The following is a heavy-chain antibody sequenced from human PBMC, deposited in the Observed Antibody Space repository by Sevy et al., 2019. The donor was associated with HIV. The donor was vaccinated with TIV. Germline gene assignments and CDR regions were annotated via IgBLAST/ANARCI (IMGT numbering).Heavy chain of an antibody. Sequence: GGSLRLSCTASGFPFGSYEMNWVRQAPGKGLEWVSAIGGSGVSTYYADSVKGRFTISRDNSKNTLYLQMNSLRAEDTAVYYCAKDRAAMVGDAFDIWGQGTMVTVSS. CDR3: AKDRAAMVGDAFDI. D-gene: IGHD5-18*01. CDR2: IGGSGVST. J-gene: IGHJ3*02. V-gene: IGHV3-23*01. CDR1: GFPFGSYE.